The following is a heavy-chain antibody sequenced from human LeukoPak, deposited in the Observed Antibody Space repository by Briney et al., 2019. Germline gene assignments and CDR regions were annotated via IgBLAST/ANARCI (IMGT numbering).Heavy chain of an antibody. J-gene: IGHJ4*02. D-gene: IGHD2-8*01. CDR2: ISGSGGST. CDR3: ARDYGGYCTNGICYARGIDY. V-gene: IGHV3-23*01. CDR1: GFTFSSYA. Sequence: GGSLRLSCAASGFTFSSYAMSWVRQAPGKGLEWVSAISGSGGSTYYADSVKGRFTISRDNSKNTLYLQMNSLTPEDTAVYYCARDYGGYCTNGICYARGIDYWGQGILVTVSS.